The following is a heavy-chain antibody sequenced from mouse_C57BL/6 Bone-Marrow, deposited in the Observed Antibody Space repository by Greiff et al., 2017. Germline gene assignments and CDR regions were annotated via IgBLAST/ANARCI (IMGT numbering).Heavy chain of an antibody. CDR2: IDPENGDT. V-gene: IGHV14-4*01. D-gene: IGHD1-1*01. J-gene: IGHJ3*01. CDR3: TTIPNLFFAY. CDR1: GFNIKDDY. Sequence: VQLQQSGAELVRPGASVKLSCTASGFNIKDDYMHWVKQRPEQGLEWIGWIDPENGDTDYASKFQGKATITADTSSNTAYLHLSSLTSEDTAVYYCTTIPNLFFAYWGQGTRVAVSA.